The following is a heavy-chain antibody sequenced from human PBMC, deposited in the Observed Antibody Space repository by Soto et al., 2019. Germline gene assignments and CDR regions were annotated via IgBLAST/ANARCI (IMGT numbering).Heavy chain of an antibody. D-gene: IGHD3-22*01. CDR1: GGSVSSGSYY. J-gene: IGHJ4*02. CDR2: IYYSGST. V-gene: IGHV4-61*01. CDR3: ARSPHANYYDSSGYYYPFDY. Sequence: SETLSLTCTVSGGSVSSGSYYWSWIRQPPGKGLEWIGYIYYSGSTNYNPSLKSRVTISVDTSKNQFSLKLSSVTAADTAVYYCARSPHANYYDSSGYYYPFDYWGQGTLVTVSS.